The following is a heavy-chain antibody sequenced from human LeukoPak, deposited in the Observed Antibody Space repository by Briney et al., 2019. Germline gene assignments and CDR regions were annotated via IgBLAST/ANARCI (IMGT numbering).Heavy chain of an antibody. CDR3: ARGVTMVRGVITVSDYYYYMDV. CDR1: GGTFSSYA. Sequence: SVKVSCKASGGTFSSYAISWVRQAPGQGLEWMGGIIPIFGTANYAQKFQGRVTITADESTSTAYMELSSLRSEDTAVYYCARGVTMVRGVITVSDYYYYMDVWGKGTTVTISS. V-gene: IGHV1-69*13. CDR2: IIPIFGTA. J-gene: IGHJ6*03. D-gene: IGHD3-10*01.